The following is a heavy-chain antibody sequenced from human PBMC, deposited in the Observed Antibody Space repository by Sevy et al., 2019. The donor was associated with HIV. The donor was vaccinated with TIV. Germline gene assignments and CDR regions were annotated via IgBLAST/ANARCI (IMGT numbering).Heavy chain of an antibody. J-gene: IGHJ4*02. CDR3: VRNFDY. Sequence: SETLSLTCTVSGGSISSGNYLWSWIRQTPGKGLEWIGTVHYSCRTYYNPSLKSRVTISEDTSKNQFSLNLNSVTAADTAVYFCVRNFDYWGQGTLVTVSS. CDR2: VHYSCRT. CDR1: GGSISSGNYL. V-gene: IGHV4-39*01.